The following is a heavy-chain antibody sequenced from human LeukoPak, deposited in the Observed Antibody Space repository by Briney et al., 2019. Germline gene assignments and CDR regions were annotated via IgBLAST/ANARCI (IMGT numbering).Heavy chain of an antibody. D-gene: IGHD5-12*01. J-gene: IGHJ5*02. Sequence: TSETLSLTCTVSSDSINSYYWSWIRQPAGKGLEWIGRIYTSGSTNYNPSLKSRVTVSVDTSKNQFSLKLSSVTAADTAVYYCARGGRQVADNWFDPWGQGTLVTVSS. V-gene: IGHV4-4*07. CDR3: ARGGRQVADNWFDP. CDR2: IYTSGST. CDR1: SDSINSYY.